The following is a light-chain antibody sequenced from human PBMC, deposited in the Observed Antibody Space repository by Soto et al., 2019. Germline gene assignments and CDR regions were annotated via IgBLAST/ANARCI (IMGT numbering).Light chain of an antibody. CDR2: LGS. J-gene: IGKJ3*01. CDR3: MQALDTPVT. CDR1: QSLLHLNGNNY. Sequence: DIVLTQSPLSLSVTPGEPASFSCRANQSLLHLNGNNYLDWYLQKPGQSPHLLIYLGSNRASGVPDRFSGSGSATDFTLKISRVEADDVGVYYGMQALDTPVTFGPGTKVDVK. V-gene: IGKV2-28*01.